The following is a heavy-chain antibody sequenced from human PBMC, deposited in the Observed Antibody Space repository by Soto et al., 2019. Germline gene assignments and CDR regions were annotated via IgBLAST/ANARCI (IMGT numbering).Heavy chain of an antibody. CDR2: IYHSGST. Sequence: SETLSLTCTVSGGSISSGGYSWSWIRQPPGKGLEWIGYIYHSGSTYYNPSLKSRVTISVDRSKNQFSLKLSSVTAADTAVYYCARGGGSYSFDYWGQGTQVTVSS. CDR3: ARGGGSYSFDY. J-gene: IGHJ4*02. D-gene: IGHD1-26*01. V-gene: IGHV4-30-2*01. CDR1: GGSISSGGYS.